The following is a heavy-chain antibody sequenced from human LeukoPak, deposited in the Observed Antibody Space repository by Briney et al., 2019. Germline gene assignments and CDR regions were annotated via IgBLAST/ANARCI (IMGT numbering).Heavy chain of an antibody. J-gene: IGHJ4*02. CDR1: GYTFTGYY. V-gene: IGHV1-2*02. CDR3: ARAISGGSPIPASDS. CDR2: INPNSDFT. D-gene: IGHD2-15*01. Sequence: ASVKVSCKASGYTFTGYYMHWVRQAPGQGLEWMGWINPNSDFTNFAQNFQGRVTMTSDTSISTAYMELSRLRSDDTAVYYCARAISGGSPIPASDSWGQGTLVTVSS.